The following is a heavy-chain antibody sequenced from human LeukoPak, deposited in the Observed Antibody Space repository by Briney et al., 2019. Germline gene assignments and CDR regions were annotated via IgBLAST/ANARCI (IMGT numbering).Heavy chain of an antibody. CDR1: GYTFTGYY. J-gene: IGHJ6*03. V-gene: IGHV1-2*02. Sequence: RASVKVSCKASGYTFTGYYMHWVRQAPGQGLEWMGWINPNSGGTNYAQKFQGRVTMTRDTSISTAYMELSRLRSDDTAVYYCARDLGELLSSVPYYYYYMDVWGKGTTVTVSS. CDR3: ARDLGELLSSVPYYYYYMDV. D-gene: IGHD1-26*01. CDR2: INPNSGGT.